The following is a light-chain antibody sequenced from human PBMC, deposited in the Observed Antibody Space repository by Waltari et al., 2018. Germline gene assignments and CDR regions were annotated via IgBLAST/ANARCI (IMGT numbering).Light chain of an antibody. CDR2: QDD. Sequence: SYELTQPPSVSVSPGQTASITCSGHKLGDKYASWYQHKTGQSPVLVIYQDDRRPSGVPERFSGSNSGNTATLNISGTQAMDEADVYCQAWGSSTEVVFGGGTKLTVL. J-gene: IGLJ3*02. CDR3: QAWGSSTEVV. CDR1: KLGDKY. V-gene: IGLV3-1*01.